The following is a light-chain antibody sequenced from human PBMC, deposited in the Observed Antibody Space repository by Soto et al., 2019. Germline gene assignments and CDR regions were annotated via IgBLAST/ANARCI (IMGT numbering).Light chain of an antibody. V-gene: IGLV1-44*01. CDR1: GSNVGTYA. J-gene: IGLJ3*02. CDR2: SNN. Sequence: QSVLTQPPSASGAPGQRVTISCSGSGSNVGTYAINWYQQLPGTAPNLLIYSNNQRPSGVPDRFSGSKSGTSASLAISGLQADDEADYYCASWDDSLNGRVFGGGTKLTVL. CDR3: ASWDDSLNGRV.